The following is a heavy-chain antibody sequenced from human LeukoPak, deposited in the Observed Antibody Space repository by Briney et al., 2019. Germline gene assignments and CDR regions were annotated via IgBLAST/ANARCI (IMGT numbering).Heavy chain of an antibody. CDR2: IWYDGSNK. CDR3: ARDFGRRAAAGDY. Sequence: GGSLRLSCAASGFTFSSYGMHWVRQAPGKGLEWVAVIWYDGSNKYYADSVKGRFTISRDNSKGTLYLQMNSLRAEDTAVYYCARDFGRRAAAGDYWGQGTLVTVSS. CDR1: GFTFSSYG. J-gene: IGHJ4*02. V-gene: IGHV3-33*01. D-gene: IGHD6-13*01.